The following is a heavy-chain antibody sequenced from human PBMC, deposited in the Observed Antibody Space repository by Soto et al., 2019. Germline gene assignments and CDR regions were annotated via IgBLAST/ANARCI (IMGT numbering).Heavy chain of an antibody. D-gene: IGHD3-9*01. Sequence: ASVKVSCKASGYTFTGYYMHWVRQAPGQGLEWMGWINPNSGGTNYAQKFQGRVTMTRDTSISTAYMELSRLRSDDTAVYYCARSPSLELRYFDRLFHYYGMDVWGQGTTVAVSS. CDR2: INPNSGGT. CDR3: ARSPSLELRYFDRLFHYYGMDV. CDR1: GYTFTGYY. J-gene: IGHJ6*02. V-gene: IGHV1-2*02.